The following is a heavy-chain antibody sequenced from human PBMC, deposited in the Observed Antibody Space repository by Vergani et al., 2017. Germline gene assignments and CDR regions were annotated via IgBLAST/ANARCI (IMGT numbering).Heavy chain of an antibody. D-gene: IGHD2-21*01. CDR1: GGTFSSYA. Sequence: QVQLVQSGAEVKKPGSSVKVSCKASGGTFSSYAISWVRQAPGQGLEWMGGIIPIFGTANYAQKFQGRVTITADESTSTAYMELSSLRSEDTAVYYCARDRVVMGYSNTYAFDIWGQGTMVTVSS. CDR3: ARDRVVMGYSNTYAFDI. CDR2: IIPIFGTA. J-gene: IGHJ3*02. V-gene: IGHV1-69*13.